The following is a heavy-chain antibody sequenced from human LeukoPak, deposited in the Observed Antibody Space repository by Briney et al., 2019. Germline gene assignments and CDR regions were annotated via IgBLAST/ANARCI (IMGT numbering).Heavy chain of an antibody. J-gene: IGHJ5*02. CDR2: INAGNGNT. V-gene: IGHV1-3*01. CDR1: GYTFTSYA. D-gene: IGHD3-22*01. CDR3: ARGDFYYDSSDP. Sequence: ASVKVSCKASGYTFTSYAMHWVRQAPEQRLEWMGWINAGNGNTKYSQKFQGRVTITSDTSANTVYMELSSLRSEDTAVYYCARGDFYYDSSDPWGQGTLVTVSS.